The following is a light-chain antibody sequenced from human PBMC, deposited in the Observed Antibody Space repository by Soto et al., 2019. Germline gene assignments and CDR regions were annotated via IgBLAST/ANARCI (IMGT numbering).Light chain of an antibody. J-gene: IGLJ3*02. CDR1: SSDVGGYNY. CDR3: SSYAGSNRV. V-gene: IGLV2-8*01. Sequence: QSALTQPPSASGSPGQSVTISCTGTSSDVGGYNYVSWYQQHPGKAPKLMIYEVSKRPSGVPDRFSGSKSGNTASLTVSGLQDEDEADYYCSSYAGSNRVFGGGTKLTVL. CDR2: EVS.